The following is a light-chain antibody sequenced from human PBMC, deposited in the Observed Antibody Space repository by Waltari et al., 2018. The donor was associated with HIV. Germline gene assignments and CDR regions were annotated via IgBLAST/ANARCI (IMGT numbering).Light chain of an antibody. CDR1: NSDVGAYNY. Sequence: QSALTQPASVSGSPGQSITISCTGTNSDVGAYNYVYWFQQHPGNSPKDMIVEVSNRPSGVSNRFSGSKSGNTASLIISGLQAEDEADYYCSSYTTRNTFVFGTGTKVTVL. J-gene: IGLJ1*01. V-gene: IGLV2-14*01. CDR3: SSYTTRNTFV. CDR2: EVS.